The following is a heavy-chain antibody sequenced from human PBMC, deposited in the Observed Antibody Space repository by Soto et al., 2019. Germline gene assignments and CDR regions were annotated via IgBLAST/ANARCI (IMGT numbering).Heavy chain of an antibody. CDR2: IIPIFGTA. V-gene: IGHV1-69*13. CDR1: GGTFSSYA. J-gene: IGHJ6*02. CDR3: ARDRRPIAAAGGYYYYYGVDV. Sequence: GASVKVSCKASGGTFSSYAISWVRQAPGQGLEWMGGIIPIFGTANYAQKFQGRVTITADESTSTAYMELSSLRSEDTAVYYCARDRRPIAAAGGYYYYYGVDVWGQGTTVTVSS. D-gene: IGHD6-13*01.